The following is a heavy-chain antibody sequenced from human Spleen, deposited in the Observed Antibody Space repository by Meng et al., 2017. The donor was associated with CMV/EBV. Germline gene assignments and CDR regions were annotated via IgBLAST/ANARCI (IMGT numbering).Heavy chain of an antibody. Sequence: YYWSWIRQPPGKGLEWIGYVYYSGTIYYNPSLKSRLTISVDTSNNQFSLKLSSVTAADTALYYCARVNTTFGVDSYYYFGMDVWGQGTTVTVSS. J-gene: IGHJ6*02. CDR2: VYYSGTI. V-gene: IGHV4-30-4*08. CDR1: YY. D-gene: IGHD3-3*01. CDR3: ARVNTTFGVDSYYYFGMDV.